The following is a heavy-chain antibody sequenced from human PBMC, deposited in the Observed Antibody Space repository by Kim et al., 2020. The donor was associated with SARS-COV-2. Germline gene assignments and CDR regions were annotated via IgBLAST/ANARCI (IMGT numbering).Heavy chain of an antibody. V-gene: IGHV3-7*01. Sequence: GGSLRLSCAASGFTLGSYWMNWVRQAPGKGLEWLANISPDGSETYYMDSVKGRFTISRDNAKNSLYLQMNSLRAEDTAVYYCANEYNGGIWDQGTLVTVSS. D-gene: IGHD6-19*01. J-gene: IGHJ4*02. CDR2: ISPDGSET. CDR3: ANEYNGGI. CDR1: GFTLGSYW.